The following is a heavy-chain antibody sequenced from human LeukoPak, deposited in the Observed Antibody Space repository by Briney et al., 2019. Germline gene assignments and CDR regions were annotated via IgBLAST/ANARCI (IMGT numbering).Heavy chain of an antibody. CDR2: MNPNSGNT. Sequence: GASVKVSCKASGYTFTSYDINWVRQATGQGLEWMGWMNPNSGNTGYAQKFQGRVTMTRNTSISTAYMELSSLRSEDTAVYYCARGGIYYDILTGYPYLASNRFAPWGQGTLVTVSS. J-gene: IGHJ5*02. D-gene: IGHD3-9*01. CDR1: GYTFTSYD. CDR3: ARGGIYYDILTGYPYLASNRFAP. V-gene: IGHV1-8*01.